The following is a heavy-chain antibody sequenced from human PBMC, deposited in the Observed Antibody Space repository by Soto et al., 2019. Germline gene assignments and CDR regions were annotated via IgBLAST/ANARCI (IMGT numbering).Heavy chain of an antibody. Sequence: PSETLSLTCTVSGGSISSYYWSWIRQPPGKGLEWIGYIYYSGSTNYNPSLKSRVTISVDTSKNQFSLKLSSVTAADTAVYYCARDRLPGYYGMDVWGQGTTVTVSS. CDR3: ARDRLPGYYGMDV. J-gene: IGHJ6*02. CDR2: IYYSGST. CDR1: GGSISSYY. D-gene: IGHD6-25*01. V-gene: IGHV4-59*01.